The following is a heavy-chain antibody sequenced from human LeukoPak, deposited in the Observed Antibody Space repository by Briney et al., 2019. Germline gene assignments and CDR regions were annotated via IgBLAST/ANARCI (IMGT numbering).Heavy chain of an antibody. Sequence: PGGSLRLSCAASGFTFSDYYMSWIRQAPGEGLEWVSYISSSGSTIYYADSVKGRFTISRDNAKNSLYLQMNSLRAEDTAVYYCARDPLITIFGVVELDVWGKGTTVTVSS. CDR1: GFTFSDYY. J-gene: IGHJ6*04. V-gene: IGHV3-11*04. CDR2: ISSSGSTI. D-gene: IGHD3-3*01. CDR3: ARDPLITIFGVVELDV.